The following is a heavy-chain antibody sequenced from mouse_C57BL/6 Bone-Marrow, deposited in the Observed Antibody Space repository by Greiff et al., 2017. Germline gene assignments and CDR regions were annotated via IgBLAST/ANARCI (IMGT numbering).Heavy chain of an antibody. CDR3: ARLLPPCAY. J-gene: IGHJ3*01. V-gene: IGHV1-7*01. Sequence: QVQLQQSGAELAKPGASVKLSCKASGYTFTSYWMHWVKQRPGQGLEWIGYINPSSGYTKYNQKFKDQATLTADKSYSTAYLQLSILTYEDSAVYDCARLLPPCAYWGQGTLVTVSA. CDR2: INPSSGYT. D-gene: IGHD1-1*01. CDR1: GYTFTSYW.